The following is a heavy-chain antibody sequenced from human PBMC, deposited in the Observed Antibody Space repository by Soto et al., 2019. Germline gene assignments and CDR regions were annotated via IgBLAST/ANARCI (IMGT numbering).Heavy chain of an antibody. CDR1: GGTFSSYA. Sequence: GSSVKVSCKASGGTFSSYAISWVRQSPGQGLEWMGGIIPIFGTANYAQKFQGRVTITADESTSTAYMELSSLRSEDTAVDYCAGGDWNPRKTWGQGTLVTVSP. J-gene: IGHJ4*02. V-gene: IGHV1-69*13. CDR3: AGGDWNPRKT. CDR2: IIPIFGTA. D-gene: IGHD1-1*01.